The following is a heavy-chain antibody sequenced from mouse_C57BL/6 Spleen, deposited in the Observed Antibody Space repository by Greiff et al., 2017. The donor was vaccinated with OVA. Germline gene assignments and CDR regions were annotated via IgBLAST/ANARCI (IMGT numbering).Heavy chain of an antibody. V-gene: IGHV5-17*01. Sequence: EVKLMESGGGLVKPGGSLKLSCAASGFTFSDSGLHWVRQAPEKGLEWVAYISSGSSTIYYATTVKGRFTISRDNAKNTLFLQMTILRSEDTAMYDSARRCYSNYVAMDYWGQGTSVTVSS. CDR1: GFTFSDSG. CDR3: ARRCYSNYVAMDY. D-gene: IGHD2-5*01. CDR2: ISSGSSTI. J-gene: IGHJ4*01.